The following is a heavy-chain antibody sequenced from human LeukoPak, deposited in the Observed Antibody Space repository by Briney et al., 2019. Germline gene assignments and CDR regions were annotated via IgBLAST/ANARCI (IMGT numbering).Heavy chain of an antibody. D-gene: IGHD3-10*01. Sequence: PSETLSLTCAVYGGSFSGYYWSWIRQPPGKGLEWIGEINHSGSTNYNPSLKSRVTISVDTSKNQFSLKLSSVTAADTAVYYCASLGYYGSGSYYHWGQGTLVTVSS. CDR3: ASLGYYGSGSYYH. V-gene: IGHV4-34*01. CDR1: GGSFSGYY. CDR2: INHSGST. J-gene: IGHJ4*02.